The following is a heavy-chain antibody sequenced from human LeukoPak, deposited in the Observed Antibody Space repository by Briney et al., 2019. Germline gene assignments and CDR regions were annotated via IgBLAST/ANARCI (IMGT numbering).Heavy chain of an antibody. CDR1: GGTFSSYA. D-gene: IGHD6-13*01. V-gene: IGHV1-69*05. CDR3: ARVRIAAAGFFTTFDY. CDR2: IIPIFGTA. Sequence: SVKVPCKASGGTFSSYAISWVRQAPGQGLEWMGGIIPIFGTANYAQKFQGRVTITTDESTSTAYMELSSLRSEDTAVYYCARVRIAAAGFFTTFDYWGQGTLVTVSS. J-gene: IGHJ4*02.